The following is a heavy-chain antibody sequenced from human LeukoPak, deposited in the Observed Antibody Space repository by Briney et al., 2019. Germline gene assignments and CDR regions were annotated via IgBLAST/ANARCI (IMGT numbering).Heavy chain of an antibody. CDR3: ARVRARLRFLEWALKDYYYYYGMDV. V-gene: IGHV1-8*02. J-gene: IGHJ6*02. D-gene: IGHD3-3*01. CDR1: GGTFSSYA. CDR2: MNPNSGNT. Sequence: ASVKVSCKASGGTFSSYAINWVRQATGQGLEWMGWMNPNSGNTGYAQKFQGRVTMTRNTSISTAYTELSSLRSEDTAVYYCARVRARLRFLEWALKDYYYYYGMDVWGQGTTVTVSS.